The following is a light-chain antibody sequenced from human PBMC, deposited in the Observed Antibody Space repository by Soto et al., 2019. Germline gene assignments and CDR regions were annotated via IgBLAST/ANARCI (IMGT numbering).Light chain of an antibody. CDR3: QQYNNWPWT. Sequence: EIVLTQSPAALSLSPGERATLSCRASQSVSSNLAWHQQKPGQAPRLLIYGASTRATGIPDRVSGNGSGTEFTLTISSLQSEDFAVYYCQQYNNWPWTFGQGTKVEIK. J-gene: IGKJ1*01. CDR2: GAS. V-gene: IGKV3-15*01. CDR1: QSVSSN.